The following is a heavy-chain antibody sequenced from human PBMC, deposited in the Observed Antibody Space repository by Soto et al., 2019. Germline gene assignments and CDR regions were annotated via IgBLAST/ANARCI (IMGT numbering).Heavy chain of an antibody. CDR3: ARSPEATVTAFDY. D-gene: IGHD4-17*01. CDR1: GGSISSGGYY. J-gene: IGHJ4*02. V-gene: IGHV4-31*03. Sequence: QVQLQESGPGLVKPSQTLSLTCTVSGGSISSGGYYWSWIRQHPGKGLEWIGYIYYSGSTYYNPSLKSRVTTSVDASKNQCSLKLSSVTAADTAVYYCARSPEATVTAFDYWGQGTLGTVSS. CDR2: IYYSGST.